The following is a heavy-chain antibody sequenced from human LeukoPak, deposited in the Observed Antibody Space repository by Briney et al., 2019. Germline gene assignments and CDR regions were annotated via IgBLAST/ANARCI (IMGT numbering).Heavy chain of an antibody. V-gene: IGHV3-74*01. CDR1: GFTFSSYW. D-gene: IGHD3-16*02. CDR2: INSDGNST. J-gene: IGHJ3*02. CDR3: ARDRTTYDYVWGSYHFDAFDI. Sequence: PGGSLRLSCAASGFTFSSYWMHWVRQAPGKGLVWVSRINSDGNSTSYADSVKGRFTISRDNAKNTLYLQMNSLRAEDTAVYYCARDRTTYDYVWGSYHFDAFDIWGQGTMVTVSS.